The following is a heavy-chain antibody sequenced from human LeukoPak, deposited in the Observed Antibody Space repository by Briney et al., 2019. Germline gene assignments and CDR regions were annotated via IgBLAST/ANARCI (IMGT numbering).Heavy chain of an antibody. Sequence: PSETLSLTCTVSGGSISSYYWSWIRQPPGKGLEWIGYIYYSGSTNYNPSLKSRVTISVDTSKNQFSLKLSSVTAADTAVYYCARDYSSGWKLDYWGQGTLVTVSS. CDR2: IYYSGST. J-gene: IGHJ4*02. D-gene: IGHD6-19*01. CDR1: GGSISSYY. CDR3: ARDYSSGWKLDY. V-gene: IGHV4-59*01.